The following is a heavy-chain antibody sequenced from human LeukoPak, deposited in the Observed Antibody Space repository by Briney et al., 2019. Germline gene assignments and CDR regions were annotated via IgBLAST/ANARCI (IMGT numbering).Heavy chain of an antibody. CDR3: ARDGPDYSSGHKDFDY. J-gene: IGHJ4*02. Sequence: PSETLSLTCTVSGGSISSGGYYWSWIRQHPGKGLEWIGYIYYSGSTYYNPSLKSRVTISVDTSKNQFSLKLSSVTAADTAVYYCARDGPDYSSGHKDFDYWGQGTLVTVSS. CDR2: IYYSGST. CDR1: GGSISSGGYY. D-gene: IGHD6-19*01. V-gene: IGHV4-31*03.